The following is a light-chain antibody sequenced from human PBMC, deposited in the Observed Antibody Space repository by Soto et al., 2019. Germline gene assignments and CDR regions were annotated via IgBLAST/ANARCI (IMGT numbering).Light chain of an antibody. J-gene: IGKJ4*01. CDR1: QSLLHSDGYNY. V-gene: IGKV2-28*01. CDR3: MRALQTPVT. Sequence: DIVLTQSSLSLPVTPGEPASISCRSSQSLLHSDGYNYLDWYMQKPGQSPQLLIYSGSHRASGVPDRFSGSGSGTDFTLKISRVEAEDVGVYYCMRALQTPVTFGGGTQVEIK. CDR2: SGS.